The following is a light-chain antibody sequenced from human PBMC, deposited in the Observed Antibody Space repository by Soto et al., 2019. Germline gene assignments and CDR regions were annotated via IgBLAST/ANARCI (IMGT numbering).Light chain of an antibody. CDR1: QSVSNY. CDR2: AAS. CDR3: KQVLSPPLT. V-gene: IGKV1-39*01. Sequence: EIQITQSPSSLSAYVAQRVTITFRSSQSVSNYLKWYQQKPGKAPKLLIYAASTLQSRVPSRFSGSGSGTDFTLAISSLHTEDFATYYCKQVLSPPLTFGTGTKVDIK. J-gene: IGKJ3*01.